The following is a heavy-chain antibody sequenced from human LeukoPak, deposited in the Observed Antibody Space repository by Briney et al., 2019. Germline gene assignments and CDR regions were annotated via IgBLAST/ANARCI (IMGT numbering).Heavy chain of an antibody. CDR1: GYTFTGYY. Sequence: GASVKVSCKASGYTFTGYYMHWVRQAPGRGLEWMGWINPNSGGTNYAQKFQGRVTMTRDTSISTAYMELSRLRSDDTAVYYCARAGSYYMPAYYYYMDVWGKGTTVTVSS. CDR3: ARAGSYYMPAYYYYMDV. D-gene: IGHD3-10*01. CDR2: INPNSGGT. V-gene: IGHV1-2*02. J-gene: IGHJ6*03.